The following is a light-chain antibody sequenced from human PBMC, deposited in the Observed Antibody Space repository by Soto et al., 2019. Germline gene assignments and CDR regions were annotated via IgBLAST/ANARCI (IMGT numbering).Light chain of an antibody. CDR2: GAS. CDR1: QSVSST. J-gene: IGKJ4*01. Sequence: EIVMTQSPATLSVSPGERATLSCRASQSVSSTFAWYQQKPGQAPRLLIYGASTRATGIPARFSGSGSGTEFTLTISSLQSEDFAVYYCQQRSDWLTFGGGTKVEIK. V-gene: IGKV3-15*01. CDR3: QQRSDWLT.